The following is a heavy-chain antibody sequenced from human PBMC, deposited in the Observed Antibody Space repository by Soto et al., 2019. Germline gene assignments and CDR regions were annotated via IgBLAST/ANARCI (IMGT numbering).Heavy chain of an antibody. D-gene: IGHD6-13*01. Sequence: QLQLQESGPGLVKPSETLSLTCTVSGGSISSSSYYWGWIRQPPGKGLEWIGSIYYSGSTYYNPSLKSRVTISVDTSKNQFSLKLNSVTAADTAVYYCARHVGSSWYAVGVGYGMDVWGQGTTVTVSS. V-gene: IGHV4-39*01. CDR1: GGSISSSSYY. CDR2: IYYSGST. J-gene: IGHJ6*02. CDR3: ARHVGSSWYAVGVGYGMDV.